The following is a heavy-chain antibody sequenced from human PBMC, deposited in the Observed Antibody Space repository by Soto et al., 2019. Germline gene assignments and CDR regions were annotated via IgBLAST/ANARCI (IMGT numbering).Heavy chain of an antibody. CDR2: ISYDGSNK. V-gene: IGHV3-30-3*01. D-gene: IGHD3-22*01. J-gene: IGHJ4*02. Sequence: GGSLRLSCAASGFTFSSYAMHWVRQAPGKGLEWVAVISYDGSNKYYADSVKGRFTISRDNSKNTLYLQMNSLRAEDTAVYYCARGYLYGSSGYYPLLGYWGQGTLVTVSS. CDR3: ARGYLYGSSGYYPLLGY. CDR1: GFTFSSYA.